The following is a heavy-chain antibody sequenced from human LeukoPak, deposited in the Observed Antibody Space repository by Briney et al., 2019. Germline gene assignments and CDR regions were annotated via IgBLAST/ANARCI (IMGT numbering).Heavy chain of an antibody. Sequence: SVKVSCKASGGTFISYAISWVRQAPGQGIEWMGGIIPIFGTANYAQKFQGRVAITADESTSTAYMELSSLRSEDTAVYYCAAGSSGLLTDCGGDCYNFDYWGQGTLVTVSS. CDR1: GGTFISYA. D-gene: IGHD2-21*01. J-gene: IGHJ4*02. CDR2: IIPIFGTA. CDR3: AAGSSGLLTDCGGDCYNFDY. V-gene: IGHV1-69*13.